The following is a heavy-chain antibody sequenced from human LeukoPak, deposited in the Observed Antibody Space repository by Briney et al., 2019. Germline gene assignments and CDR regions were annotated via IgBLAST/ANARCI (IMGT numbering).Heavy chain of an antibody. J-gene: IGHJ2*01. CDR3: ARDMTTVRYWYFDL. V-gene: IGHV3-21*01. D-gene: IGHD4-17*01. CDR2: SSSSGTYI. Sequence: PGGSLRLSCAASGFTFSTYSMNWVRQAPGKGLEWVSSSSSSGTYIYYPDSVKGRFTISRDNAKNSLYLQMNSLRAEDTAVYYCARDMTTVRYWYFDLWGRGTLVTVSS. CDR1: GFTFSTYS.